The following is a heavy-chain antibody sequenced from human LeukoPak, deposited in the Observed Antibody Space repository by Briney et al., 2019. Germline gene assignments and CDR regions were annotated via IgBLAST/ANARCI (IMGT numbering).Heavy chain of an antibody. CDR1: GFTFSSYG. CDR3: AREGDSSGYYGMDV. J-gene: IGHJ6*02. CDR2: IWYDGSNK. D-gene: IGHD3-22*01. V-gene: IGHV3-33*01. Sequence: GGSLRLSCAASGFTFSSYGMHWVRQAPGKGLEWVAVIWYDGSNKYYADSVKGRFTISRDNSKNTLYLQMNSQRAEDTAVYYCAREGDSSGYYGMDVWGQGTTVTVSS.